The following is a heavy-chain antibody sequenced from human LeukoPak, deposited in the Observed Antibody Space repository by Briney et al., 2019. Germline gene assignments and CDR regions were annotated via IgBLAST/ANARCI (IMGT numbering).Heavy chain of an antibody. CDR1: GFTVSSNY. J-gene: IGHJ6*02. D-gene: IGHD5-18*01. Sequence: GGSLRLSCAASGFTVSSNYMSWVRQAPGKGLEWVSVIYSGGSTYYADSVKGRFTISRDNSKNTLYLQMNSLRAEDTAVYYCARDRTGIQLSGKTLDYYYYYGMDVWGQGTTITVSS. CDR2: IYSGGST. V-gene: IGHV3-66*01. CDR3: ARDRTGIQLSGKTLDYYYYYGMDV.